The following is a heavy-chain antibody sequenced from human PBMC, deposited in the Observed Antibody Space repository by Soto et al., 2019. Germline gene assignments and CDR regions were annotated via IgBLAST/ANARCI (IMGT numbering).Heavy chain of an antibody. CDR3: AADYGDKLDY. D-gene: IGHD4-17*01. J-gene: IGHJ4*02. CDR2: INHSGST. Sequence: KASETLSLTCAVYGGSFSGYYWSWIRQPPGKGLEWIGEINHSGSTNYNPSLKSRVTISVDTSKNQFSLKLSSVTAADTAVYYCAADYGDKLDYWGQGTLVTVSS. CDR1: GGSFSGYY. V-gene: IGHV4-34*01.